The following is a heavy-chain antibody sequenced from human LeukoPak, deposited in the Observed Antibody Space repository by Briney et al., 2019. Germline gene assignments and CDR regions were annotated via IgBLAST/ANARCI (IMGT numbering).Heavy chain of an antibody. J-gene: IGHJ4*02. Sequence: ASVKVSCKASGFTFTSYYMHWVRQAPGQGLEWMGWINPNRGGTKYAQKFQGRVTMTRDTSISTAYMELTSLTSDDTAVYFCARGGGGLAYWGPGTLVTVSS. CDR1: GFTFTSYY. CDR2: INPNRGGT. V-gene: IGHV1-2*02. CDR3: ARGGGGLAY. D-gene: IGHD2-15*01.